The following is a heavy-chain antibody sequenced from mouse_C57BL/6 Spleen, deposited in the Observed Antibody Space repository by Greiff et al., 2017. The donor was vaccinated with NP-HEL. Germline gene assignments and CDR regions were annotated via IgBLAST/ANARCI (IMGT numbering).Heavy chain of an antibody. CDR2: ISSGSSNI. J-gene: IGHJ3*01. V-gene: IGHV5-17*01. CDR1: GFTFSDYG. CDR3: ARSDWDWFAY. D-gene: IGHD4-1*01. Sequence: EVKVVESGGGLVKPGGSLKLSCAASGFTFSDYGMHWVRQAPEKGLEWVAYISSGSSNIYYVDTVKGRVTISRDNAKNTLCRQMASLRSEDTAMYYCARSDWDWFAYWGQGTLVTVSA.